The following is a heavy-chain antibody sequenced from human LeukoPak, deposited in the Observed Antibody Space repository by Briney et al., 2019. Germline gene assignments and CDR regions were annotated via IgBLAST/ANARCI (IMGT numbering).Heavy chain of an antibody. D-gene: IGHD6-13*01. CDR2: IRSKAYGGTT. Sequence: GGSLRLPCTASGFAFGDYAMSWVRQAPGKGLEWVGFIRSKAYGGTTEYAASVKGRFTISRDDSKSIAYLQMNSLKTEDTAVYYCTRQTGYSSSWYGEWGQGTLVTVSS. J-gene: IGHJ4*02. CDR3: TRQTGYSSSWYGE. CDR1: GFAFGDYA. V-gene: IGHV3-49*04.